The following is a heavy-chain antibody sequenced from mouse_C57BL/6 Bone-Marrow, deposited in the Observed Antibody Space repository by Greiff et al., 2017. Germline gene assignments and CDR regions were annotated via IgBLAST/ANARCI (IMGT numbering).Heavy chain of an antibody. J-gene: IGHJ3*01. Sequence: VQLQQSGAELVKPGASVKLSCKASGYTFTSYWMHWVKQRPGQGLEWIGMIHPNSGSTNYHEKFKSKATLTVDKSSSTAYMQLSSLTSEDSAVNYCARGVNWGPFAYWGQGTLVTVSA. CDR2: IHPNSGST. CDR3: ARGVNWGPFAY. CDR1: GYTFTSYW. V-gene: IGHV1-64*01. D-gene: IGHD4-1*01.